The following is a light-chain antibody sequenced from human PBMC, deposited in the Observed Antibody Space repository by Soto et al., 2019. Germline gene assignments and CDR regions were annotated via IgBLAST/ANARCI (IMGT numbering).Light chain of an antibody. Sequence: EIVMTQSPATLSVSPGERATLSCRASQSVSSNLAWYQQKPGQAPRLLIYDTSNRATGVPARFSGSGSGTDFTLTISSLGPEDFAVYHCQQRSNWPFITFGQGTRLEIK. J-gene: IGKJ5*01. CDR1: QSVSSN. CDR3: QQRSNWPFIT. CDR2: DTS. V-gene: IGKV3-11*01.